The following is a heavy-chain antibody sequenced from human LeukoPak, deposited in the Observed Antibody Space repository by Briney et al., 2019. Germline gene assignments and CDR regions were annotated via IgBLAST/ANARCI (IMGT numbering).Heavy chain of an antibody. D-gene: IGHD2-8*02. CDR1: GFTFSSYA. J-gene: IGHJ4*02. CDR2: ISGSGGST. Sequence: GGSLRLSCAASGFTFSSYAMSWVRQAPGKGLEWVSAISGSGGSTYYADSVKGRFTISRDNSKNTLYLQMNSLRAEDTAVYYGAKRPHCTGGVCYSIDYWGQGTLVTVSS. CDR3: AKRPHCTGGVCYSIDY. V-gene: IGHV3-23*01.